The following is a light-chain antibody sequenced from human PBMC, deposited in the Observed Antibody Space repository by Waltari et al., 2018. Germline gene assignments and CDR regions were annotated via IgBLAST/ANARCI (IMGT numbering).Light chain of an antibody. V-gene: IGLV1-47*01. J-gene: IGLJ3*02. CDR1: GSNIGSNY. CDR3: AAWDDTLSDPWV. CDR2: SDN. Sequence: QSVLTQPPSASGTPGQRVTISCSGSGSNIGSNYVFWYQHLPGTAPKLLIYSDNQRPSGVPNRFSGSKTGTSASLAISGLRSEDEADYYCAAWDDTLSDPWVFGGGTKLTVL.